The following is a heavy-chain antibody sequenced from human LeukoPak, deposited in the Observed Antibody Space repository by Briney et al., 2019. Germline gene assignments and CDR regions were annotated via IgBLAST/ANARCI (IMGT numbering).Heavy chain of an antibody. J-gene: IGHJ3*02. CDR2: IWYGGSNK. CDR1: GFTFSSYG. CDR3: AKELLGAFDI. Sequence: GGSLRLSCAASGFTFSSYGMHWVRQAPGKGLEWVAVIWYGGSNKYYADSVKGRFTISRDNSKNTLYLQMNSLRAEDTAVYYCAKELLGAFDIWGQGTMVTVSS. V-gene: IGHV3-30*02.